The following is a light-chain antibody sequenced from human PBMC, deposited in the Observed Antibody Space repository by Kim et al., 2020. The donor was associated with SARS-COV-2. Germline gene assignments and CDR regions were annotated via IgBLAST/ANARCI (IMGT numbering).Light chain of an antibody. Sequence: EVVLTQSPGTLSLSPGERATLSCRVSPTMNGDFLAWYQQRPGQPPRLLISGASRRATGTPDRFSGSGSGTDFTLTINRLEPEDFAVYYCQEYDTSLGTFGPGTKVDIK. V-gene: IGKV3-20*01. CDR2: GAS. CDR3: QEYDTSLGT. CDR1: PTMNGDF. J-gene: IGKJ3*01.